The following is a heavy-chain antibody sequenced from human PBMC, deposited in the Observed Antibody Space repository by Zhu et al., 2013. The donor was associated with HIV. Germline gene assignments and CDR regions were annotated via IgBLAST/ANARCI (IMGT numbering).Heavy chain of an antibody. D-gene: IGHD2-15*01. CDR2: ILSHGSDR. Sequence: VQLVESGGGVVQPGRSLRLSCVASGFTFSDYGIHWVRQAPGKGLEWVSIILSHGSDRHYADSVEGRFTISRDNSKNTVHLEMNSLRPEDTAIYYCARDRCSGGGCYRNSLDMWGPGXWSQSLQ. CDR3: ARDRCSGGGCYRNSLDM. CDR1: GFTFSDYG. V-gene: IGHV3-30*03. J-gene: IGHJ3*02.